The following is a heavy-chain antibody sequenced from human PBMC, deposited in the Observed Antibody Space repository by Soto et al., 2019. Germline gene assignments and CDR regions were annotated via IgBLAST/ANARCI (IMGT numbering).Heavy chain of an antibody. Sequence: QVQLVQSGAEVKKPGSSVKVSCKASGGTFSSYTISWVRQAPGQGLEWMGRIIPILGTANYAQKFQGRVTITADKSTSTAYMELSSLRSEDTAVYYCARRDLGYCSGGSCYSGFDYWGQGTLVTVSS. D-gene: IGHD2-15*01. CDR2: IIPILGTA. CDR3: ARRDLGYCSGGSCYSGFDY. V-gene: IGHV1-69*08. CDR1: GGTFSSYT. J-gene: IGHJ4*02.